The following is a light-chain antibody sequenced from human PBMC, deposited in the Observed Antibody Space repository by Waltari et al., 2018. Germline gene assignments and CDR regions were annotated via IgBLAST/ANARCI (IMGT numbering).Light chain of an antibody. Sequence: QSALTQPASVSGSPGQSITISCTGTSSNVDNYNLVSWSQHHPGKAPKLLIYEVAKRPAGISNRFSGSTSGNTASLTISGLQAEDESDYYCCSFAGGNNFEVIFGGGTRLTVL. CDR1: SSNVDNYNL. CDR2: EVA. J-gene: IGLJ2*01. CDR3: CSFAGGNNFEVI. V-gene: IGLV2-23*02.